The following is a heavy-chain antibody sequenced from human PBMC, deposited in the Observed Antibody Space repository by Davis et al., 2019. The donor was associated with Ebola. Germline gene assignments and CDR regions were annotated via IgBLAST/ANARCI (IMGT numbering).Heavy chain of an antibody. V-gene: IGHV1-24*01. Sequence: AASVKVSCKVSGYTLTELSMHWVRQAPGKGLEWMGGFDPEDGETIYAQKFQGRVTMTEDTSTSTAYMELRSLRSDDTAVYYCARDITMVQGPSLFDYWGQGTLVTVSS. J-gene: IGHJ4*02. CDR2: FDPEDGET. CDR3: ARDITMVQGPSLFDY. D-gene: IGHD3-10*01. CDR1: GYTLTELS.